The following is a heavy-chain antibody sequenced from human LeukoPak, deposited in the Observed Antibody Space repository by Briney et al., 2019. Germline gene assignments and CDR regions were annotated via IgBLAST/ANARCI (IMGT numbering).Heavy chain of an antibody. V-gene: IGHV3-48*04. Sequence: GGSLRLSCAASGFTFSSYSMNWVRQAPGKGLEWVPYISSSSSTIYYADSVKGRFTISRDNAKNSLYLQMNSLRAEDTAVYYCARRGDILTGYYTAWDYWGQGTLVTVSS. J-gene: IGHJ4*02. CDR1: GFTFSSYS. CDR2: ISSSSSTI. D-gene: IGHD3-9*01. CDR3: ARRGDILTGYYTAWDY.